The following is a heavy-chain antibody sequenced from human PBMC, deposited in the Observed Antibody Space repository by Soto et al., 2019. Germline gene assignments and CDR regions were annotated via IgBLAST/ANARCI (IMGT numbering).Heavy chain of an antibody. J-gene: IGHJ4*02. Sequence: QVQLVQSGAEEKKPGASVKVSCKASGYTFTSYAMHWVRQAPGQRPEWMGWINAGNGNTKYSQKFQGRVTITRDTSASTAYMELSSLRSEDTAVYYCAREQLLLWFGVDYWGQGTLVTVSS. V-gene: IGHV1-3*05. CDR2: INAGNGNT. D-gene: IGHD3-10*01. CDR3: AREQLLLWFGVDY. CDR1: GYTFTSYA.